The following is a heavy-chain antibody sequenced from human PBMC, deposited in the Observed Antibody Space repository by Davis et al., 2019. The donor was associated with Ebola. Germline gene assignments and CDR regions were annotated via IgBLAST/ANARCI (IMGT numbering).Heavy chain of an antibody. J-gene: IGHJ4*02. CDR2: LNSRDGTT. CDR1: GYTFTSYY. D-gene: IGHD2-2*01. Sequence: ASVKVSCKASGYTFTSYYVHWVRQAPGQGLEWMVVLNSRDGTTAYAQKFQGRFTLTRDTSTSTVYMELSSLRSEDTAIYYCAREGYCNSPSCHSFDYWGQGTLVAVSS. CDR3: AREGYCNSPSCHSFDY. V-gene: IGHV1-46*01.